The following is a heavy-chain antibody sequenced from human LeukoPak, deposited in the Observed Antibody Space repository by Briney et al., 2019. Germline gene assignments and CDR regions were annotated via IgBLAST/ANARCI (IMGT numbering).Heavy chain of an antibody. CDR3: ARPTNFKGYCSGGSCLRDAFDI. Sequence: PSETLSLTCAVYGGSFSGYYWSWIRQPPGKGLEWIGEINHSGSTNYNPSPKSRVTISVDTSKNQFSLKLSSVTAADTAVYYCARPTNFKGYCSGGSCLRDAFDIWGQGTMVTVSS. CDR2: INHSGST. CDR1: GGSFSGYY. V-gene: IGHV4-34*01. D-gene: IGHD2-15*01. J-gene: IGHJ3*02.